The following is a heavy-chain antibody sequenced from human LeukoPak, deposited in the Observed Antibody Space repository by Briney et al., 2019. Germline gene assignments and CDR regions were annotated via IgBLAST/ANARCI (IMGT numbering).Heavy chain of an antibody. Sequence: EASVKVSCKASGYTFTSYSKYTIHWVRQAPGQRLEWMGWINAGIGETRYSQKFQGRVTFTGDTSANTVYMELNSLISEDTAVYYCARDSDTSDRAWVYWGQGTLVTVSS. D-gene: IGHD1-14*01. V-gene: IGHV1-3*01. J-gene: IGHJ4*02. CDR1: GYTFTSYS. CDR3: ARDSDTSDRAWVY. CDR2: INAGIGET.